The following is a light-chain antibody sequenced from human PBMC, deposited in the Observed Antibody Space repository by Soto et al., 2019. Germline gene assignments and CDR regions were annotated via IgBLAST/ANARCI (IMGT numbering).Light chain of an antibody. CDR2: DVS. CDR1: QDISDN. CDR3: QQYDDLPIT. Sequence: DIQMTQSPSSLSTSVGDRVTITCQASQDISDNLNWYQQKQGKAPKVLISDVSNLETGVSSRFSGSGSGTDFTFTISSLQGEDVATYYCQQYDDLPITFGQGTRLEIK. J-gene: IGKJ5*01. V-gene: IGKV1-33*01.